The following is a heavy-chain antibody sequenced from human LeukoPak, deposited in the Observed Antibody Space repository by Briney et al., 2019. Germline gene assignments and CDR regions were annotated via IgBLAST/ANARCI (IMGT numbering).Heavy chain of an antibody. V-gene: IGHV3-73*01. CDR2: IRGKANNYAT. J-gene: IGHJ4*02. Sequence: SGGSLKLSCAASGFTFSGSAIDWVRQASGKGLEWVGRIRGKANNYATAYAASVKGRFTISRDDSKNTAYLQMNTLKTEDTAVYYCSPERFDYWGKGTLVTVNS. CDR1: GFTFSGSA. CDR3: SPERFDY.